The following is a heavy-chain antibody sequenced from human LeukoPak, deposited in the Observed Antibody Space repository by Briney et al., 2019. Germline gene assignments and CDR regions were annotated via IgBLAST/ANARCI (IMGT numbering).Heavy chain of an antibody. D-gene: IGHD6-6*01. Sequence: GGSLRLSCAASGFTFSSYARHWVRQAPGKGLEWVAVISYDGSNKYYAASVKGRFTTSRDKSKNPLSLQMNSLGAEDTAVYHCARDQKLVLPQSFYSGMDVWGQGTTVTVSS. CDR1: GFTFSSYA. J-gene: IGHJ6*02. CDR3: ARDQKLVLPQSFYSGMDV. CDR2: ISYDGSNK. V-gene: IGHV3-30*04.